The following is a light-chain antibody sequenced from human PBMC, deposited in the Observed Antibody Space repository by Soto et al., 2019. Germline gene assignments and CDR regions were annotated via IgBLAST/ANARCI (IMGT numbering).Light chain of an antibody. CDR1: SSDVGGYNF. V-gene: IGLV2-8*01. J-gene: IGLJ1*01. Sequence: QAVVTQPPSASGSPGQSVTISCTVTSSDVGGYNFVSWYQQHPGKAPQLIIYEVTKRPSGVPDRFSGSKSGNTASLTVSGLQTEDEADYYCSSYAATNNYVFGSGTRSPS. CDR3: SSYAATNNYV. CDR2: EVT.